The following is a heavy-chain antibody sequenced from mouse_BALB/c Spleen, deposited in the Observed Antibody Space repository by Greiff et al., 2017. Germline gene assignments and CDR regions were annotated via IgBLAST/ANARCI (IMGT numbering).Heavy chain of an antibody. D-gene: IGHD1-2*01. Sequence: VQLQQSGAELVRPGALVKLSCKASGFNIKDYYMHWVKQRPEQGLEWIGWIDPENGNTIYDPKFQGKASITADTSSNTAYLQLSSLTSEDTAVYYGARGDYGYASAWFAYWGQGTLVTVSA. CDR2: IDPENGNT. V-gene: IGHV14-1*02. J-gene: IGHJ3*01. CDR3: ARGDYGYASAWFAY. CDR1: GFNIKDYY.